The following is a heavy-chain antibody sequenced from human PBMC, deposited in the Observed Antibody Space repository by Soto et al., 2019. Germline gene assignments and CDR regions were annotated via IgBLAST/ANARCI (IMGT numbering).Heavy chain of an antibody. D-gene: IGHD5-12*01. CDR3: ARDLSNIVSSYYYYGMDV. Sequence: ASVKVSCKASGYTFTGYYMHWVRQAPGQGLEWMGWINPNSGGTNYAQKFQGWVAMTRDTSISTAYMELSRLRSDDTAVYYCARDLSNIVSSYYYYGMDVWGQGTTVTVSS. V-gene: IGHV1-2*04. CDR1: GYTFTGYY. CDR2: INPNSGGT. J-gene: IGHJ6*02.